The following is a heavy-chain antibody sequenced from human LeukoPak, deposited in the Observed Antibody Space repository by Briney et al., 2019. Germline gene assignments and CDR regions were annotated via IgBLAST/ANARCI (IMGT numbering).Heavy chain of an antibody. V-gene: IGHV3-30*18. Sequence: PERSLRLSCAASGFTFSSYGVHWVRQAPGKGLEWVAVISYDGSNKYYADSVKGRFTISRDNSKNTLYLQMNSLRAEDTAVYYCAKDGRGYSSGWTDAFDIWGQGTMVTVSS. J-gene: IGHJ3*02. CDR1: GFTFSSYG. CDR2: ISYDGSNK. CDR3: AKDGRGYSSGWTDAFDI. D-gene: IGHD6-19*01.